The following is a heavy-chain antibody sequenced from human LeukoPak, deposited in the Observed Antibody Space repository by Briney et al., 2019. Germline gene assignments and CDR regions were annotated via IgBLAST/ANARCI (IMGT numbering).Heavy chain of an antibody. V-gene: IGHV3-33*01. J-gene: IGHJ4*02. CDR2: IWYDGSNK. CDR3: ARDPDYYDSSGYYHDPPDY. CDR1: GFTFSSYG. D-gene: IGHD3-22*01. Sequence: GGSLRLSCAASGFTFSSYGMHWVRQAPGKGLEWVAVIWYDGSNKYYADSVKGRFTISRGNSKNTLYLQMNSLRAEDTAVYYCARDPDYYDSSGYYHDPPDYWGQGTLVTVSS.